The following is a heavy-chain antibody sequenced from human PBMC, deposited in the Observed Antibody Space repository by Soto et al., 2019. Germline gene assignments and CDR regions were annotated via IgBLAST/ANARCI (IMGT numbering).Heavy chain of an antibody. V-gene: IGHV1-69*13. CDR2: IIPIFGTA. Sequence: SVKVYCKASGGTFSSYAISWVRQAPGQGLEWMGGIIPIFGTANYAQKFQGRVTITADESTSTAYMELSSLRSEDTAVYYCARTYYYDSSAEYYFDYWGQGTLVTVSS. CDR3: ARTYYYDSSAEYYFDY. J-gene: IGHJ4*02. CDR1: GGTFSSYA. D-gene: IGHD3-22*01.